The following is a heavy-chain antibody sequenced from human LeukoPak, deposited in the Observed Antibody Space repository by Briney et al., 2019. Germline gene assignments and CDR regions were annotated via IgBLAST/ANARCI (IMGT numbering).Heavy chain of an antibody. CDR1: GGSISSNNW. J-gene: IGHJ6*02. V-gene: IGHV4-4*02. Sequence: PSETLSLTCAVSGGSISSNNWWSWVRQPPGKGLEWIGEINHSGSTNYNPSLKSRVTISVDTSKNQFSLKLTSVTAADTAVYYCAREGSAYGMDVWGQGTTVTVSS. CDR2: INHSGST. CDR3: AREGSAYGMDV. D-gene: IGHD2-15*01.